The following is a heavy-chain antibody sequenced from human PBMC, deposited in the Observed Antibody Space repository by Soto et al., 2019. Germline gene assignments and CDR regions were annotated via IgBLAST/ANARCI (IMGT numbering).Heavy chain of an antibody. CDR2: ISAYNGNT. CDR1: GYTFTSYG. CDR3: ARCRQPLVVYKVVAAPCDAFDI. Sequence: GASVKVSCKASGYTFTSYGISWVRQAPGQGLEWMGWISAYNGNTNYAQKLQGRVTMTTDTSTSTAYMELRSLRSDDTAVYYCARCRQPLVVYKVVAAPCDAFDIWGQGTMVTVSS. J-gene: IGHJ3*02. D-gene: IGHD2-15*01. V-gene: IGHV1-18*01.